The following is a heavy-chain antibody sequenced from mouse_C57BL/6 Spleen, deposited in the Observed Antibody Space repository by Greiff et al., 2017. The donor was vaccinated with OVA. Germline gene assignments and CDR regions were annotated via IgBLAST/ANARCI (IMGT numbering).Heavy chain of an antibody. Sequence: QVQLQQPGTDLVKPGASVKLSCKASGYTFTSYWMHWVKQSPGQGLEWIGNINPSNGGTNYNEKFKSKATLTVDKSSSTAYMQLSSLTAEDSAVYECARRDGYYGWYFDVWGTGTTVTVSS. CDR3: ARRDGYYGWYFDV. CDR2: INPSNGGT. D-gene: IGHD2-3*01. J-gene: IGHJ1*03. V-gene: IGHV1-53*01. CDR1: GYTFTSYW.